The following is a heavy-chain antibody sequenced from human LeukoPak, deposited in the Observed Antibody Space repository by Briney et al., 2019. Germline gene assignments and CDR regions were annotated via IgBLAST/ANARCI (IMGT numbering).Heavy chain of an antibody. V-gene: IGHV4-4*09. CDR1: GGSNNSYY. Sequence: SETLSLSCTVSGGSNNSYYWSWIRQPPGKGLEWIGYTHPSGNTNYSPSLKSRVTISIDTSRNQFSLKLSSVTAADTAVYYCARKAPKKGWFDPWGQGTLVTVSS. CDR2: THPSGNT. CDR3: ARKAPKKGWFDP. J-gene: IGHJ5*02.